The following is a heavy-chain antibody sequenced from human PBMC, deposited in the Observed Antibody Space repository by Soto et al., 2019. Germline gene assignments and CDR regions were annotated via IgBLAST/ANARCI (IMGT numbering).Heavy chain of an antibody. CDR3: ARGGYYDSAWGKVSHYGLDV. V-gene: IGHV1-18*01. Sequence: QVNLVQSAAEVKKPGASVKVSCKASGYTFIRYGITWVRQAPGQGLEWLGWISPYNDYTIYAQKLQGRVTLTTDTSPRTGHMEVRGLKCDDTAVYYCARGGYYDSAWGKVSHYGLDVWGQGTSVTVSS. CDR2: ISPYNDYT. CDR1: GYTFIRYG. D-gene: IGHD3-16*01. J-gene: IGHJ6*02.